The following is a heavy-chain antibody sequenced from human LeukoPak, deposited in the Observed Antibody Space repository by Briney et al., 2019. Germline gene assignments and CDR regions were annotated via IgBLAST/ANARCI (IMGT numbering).Heavy chain of an antibody. CDR3: AGYGDYVSF. J-gene: IGHJ4*02. Sequence: SETLSLTCTVSGFSISSGYYWGWIRQPPGKGLEWIGSIYHSGTTYYNPSLKSRVTISVDTSKNQFSPNLTSVTSADTAVYHCAGYGDYVSFWGQGALVTVSS. CDR2: IYHSGTT. V-gene: IGHV4-38-2*02. CDR1: GFSISSGYY. D-gene: IGHD4-17*01.